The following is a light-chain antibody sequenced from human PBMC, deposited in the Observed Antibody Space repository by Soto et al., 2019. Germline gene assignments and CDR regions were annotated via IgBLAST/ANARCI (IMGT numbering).Light chain of an antibody. Sequence: DIQMTQSPSTLSGSVGDRFTITCLASQTISGWLAWYQQKPGKAPKLLIYAASSLQSGVPSRFSGSGSGTDFTLTISSLQPEDFATYYCQQSYSTSWTFGQGTKVDIK. V-gene: IGKV1-39*01. J-gene: IGKJ1*01. CDR1: QTISGW. CDR2: AAS. CDR3: QQSYSTSWT.